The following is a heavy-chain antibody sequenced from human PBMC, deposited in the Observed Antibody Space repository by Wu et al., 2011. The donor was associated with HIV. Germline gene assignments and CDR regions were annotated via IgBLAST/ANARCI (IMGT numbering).Heavy chain of an antibody. V-gene: IGHV1-18*01. CDR2: ISGQNGDT. J-gene: IGHJ5*02. CDR1: GGTFSSYA. Sequence: QVQLVQSGAEVKKPGSSLKVSCKASGGTFSSYAISWVRQAPGQGLEWMGWISGQNGDTQSVQKFNDRVTLTRDTSTNTAYMDFRRLRSDDTAVYYCVRVNSDVSSGSWFDPWGQGTLIIVSS. D-gene: IGHD6-25*01. CDR3: VRVNSDVSSGSWFDP.